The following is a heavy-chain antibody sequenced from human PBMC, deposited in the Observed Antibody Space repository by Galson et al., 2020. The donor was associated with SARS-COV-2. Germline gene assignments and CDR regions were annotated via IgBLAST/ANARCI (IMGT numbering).Heavy chain of an antibody. J-gene: IGHJ3*02. CDR2: MNPNSGNT. Sequence: ASVKVSCKASGYTFTSYDINWVRQATGQGLEWMGWMNPNSGNTGYAQKFQGRVTLPRNTSISTAYMELSSLRSEDTAVYYCARDYSGDWSGGVGYSDTVDILGQWTMVTVSS. V-gene: IGHV1-8*01. CDR3: ARDYSGDWSGGVGYSDTVDI. D-gene: IGHD2-15*01. CDR1: GYTFTSYD.